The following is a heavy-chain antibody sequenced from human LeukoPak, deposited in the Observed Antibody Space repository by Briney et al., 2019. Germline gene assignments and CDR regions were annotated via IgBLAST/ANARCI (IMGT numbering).Heavy chain of an antibody. V-gene: IGHV1-69-2*01. CDR3: ATDLFRLQGG. Sequence: GASVKVSCKASGYTFTDYYMHWVQQAPGKGLEWMGRVDPEDGETIYAEKFQGRVTITADTSTDTAYMELSSLRSEDTAVYYCATDLFRLQGGWGQGTLVTVSS. CDR2: VDPEDGET. J-gene: IGHJ4*02. D-gene: IGHD2-21*01. CDR1: GYTFTDYY.